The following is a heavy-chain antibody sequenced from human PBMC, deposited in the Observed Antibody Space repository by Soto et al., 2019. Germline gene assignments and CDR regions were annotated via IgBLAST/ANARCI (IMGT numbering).Heavy chain of an antibody. J-gene: IGHJ4*02. D-gene: IGHD6-13*01. CDR1: RYLFASHN. CDR2: ISPRSGNA. V-gene: IGHV1-46*01. CDR3: ARIAGPGLTYFDF. Sequence: ASVKVSCKASRYLFASHNIHWVRGAPGQGLEWMGEISPRSGNAGYNRKFQGRVTMTSDTSTTTVNLILSSLRSDDTAVYYCARIAGPGLTYFDFWGLGTPVTVSS.